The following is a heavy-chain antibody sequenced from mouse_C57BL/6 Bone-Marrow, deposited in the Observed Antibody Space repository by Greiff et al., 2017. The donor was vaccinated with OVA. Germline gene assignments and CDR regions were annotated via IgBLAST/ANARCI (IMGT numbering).Heavy chain of an antibody. CDR2: IWSGGST. J-gene: IGHJ4*01. Sequence: VQLQQSGPGLVQPSQSLSITCTVSGFSLTSYGVHWVRQSPGKGLEWLGVIWSGGSTDYNAAFISRLSISKDNSKSQVFFKMNRLQADDTAIYYCARIRGKLRAYAMDYWGQGTSVTVSS. CDR3: ARIRGKLRAYAMDY. D-gene: IGHD3-3*01. CDR1: GFSLTSYG. V-gene: IGHV2-2*01.